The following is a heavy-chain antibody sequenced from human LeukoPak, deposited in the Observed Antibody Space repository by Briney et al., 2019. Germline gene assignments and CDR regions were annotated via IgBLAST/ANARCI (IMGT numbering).Heavy chain of an antibody. CDR2: IYPGDSDT. Sequence: GESLKISCMGSGYSFTSYWIGWVRQMPGKGLEWMGIIYPGDSDTRYSPAFQGQVTISADKSISTAYLQWSSLKPSDTAMYYCARLRKLGPLSPDFDYWGQETLGTVSS. D-gene: IGHD3-10*01. J-gene: IGHJ4*02. V-gene: IGHV5-51*01. CDR1: GYSFTSYW. CDR3: ARLRKLGPLSPDFDY.